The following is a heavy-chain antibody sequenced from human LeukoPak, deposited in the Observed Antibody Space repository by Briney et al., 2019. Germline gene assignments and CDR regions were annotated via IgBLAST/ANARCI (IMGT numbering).Heavy chain of an antibody. D-gene: IGHD3-9*01. J-gene: IGHJ4*02. CDR1: GGSISSGGYY. V-gene: IGHV4-31*03. CDR2: IYYSGST. Sequence: SQTLSLTCTASGGSISSGGYYWSWIRQHPGQGLEWIGYIYYSGSTYYNPSLKSRVTISVDTSKNQFSLKLSSVTAADTAVYYCAKDPLKLHFDSSYYFDYWGQGTLVTVSS. CDR3: AKDPLKLHFDSSYYFDY.